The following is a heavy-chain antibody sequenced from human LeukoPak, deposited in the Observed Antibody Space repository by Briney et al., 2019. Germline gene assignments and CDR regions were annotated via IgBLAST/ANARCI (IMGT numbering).Heavy chain of an antibody. CDR2: INPSGGST. D-gene: IGHD5-24*01. CDR1: GYTFTGYY. J-gene: IGHJ2*01. V-gene: IGHV1-46*01. Sequence: ASVKVSCKASGYTFTGYYMHWVRQAPGQGLEWMGIINPSGGSTSYAQKFQGRVTMTRDMSTSTVYMELSSLRSDDTAVYYCARDGYNYPFDLWGRGTLVTVSS. CDR3: ARDGYNYPFDL.